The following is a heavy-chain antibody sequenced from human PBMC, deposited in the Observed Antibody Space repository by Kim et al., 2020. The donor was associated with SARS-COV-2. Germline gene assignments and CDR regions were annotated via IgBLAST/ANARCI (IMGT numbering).Heavy chain of an antibody. CDR2: IYYSGST. CDR3: ARVITMIVVEIFDY. J-gene: IGHJ4*02. CDR1: GGSISSGGYY. Sequence: SETLSLTCTVSGGSISSGGYYWSWIRQHPGKGLEWIGYIYYSGSTYYNPSLKSRVTISVDTSKNQFSLKLSSVTAADTAVYYCARVITMIVVEIFDYWGQGTLVTVSS. V-gene: IGHV4-31*03. D-gene: IGHD3-22*01.